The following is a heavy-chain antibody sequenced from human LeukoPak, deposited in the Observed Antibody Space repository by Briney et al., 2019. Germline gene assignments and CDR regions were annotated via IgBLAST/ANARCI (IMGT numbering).Heavy chain of an antibody. CDR3: ARGLEDDYGNAFDI. V-gene: IGHV1-18*01. D-gene: IGHD4-17*01. Sequence: ASVKVSCKAPGYTFTSYGISWVRQAPGQGLEWMGWISAYNGNTNYAQKLQGRVTMTRDTSISTAYMELSRLRSDDTAVYYCARGLEDDYGNAFDIWGQGTMVTVSS. J-gene: IGHJ3*02. CDR2: ISAYNGNT. CDR1: GYTFTSYG.